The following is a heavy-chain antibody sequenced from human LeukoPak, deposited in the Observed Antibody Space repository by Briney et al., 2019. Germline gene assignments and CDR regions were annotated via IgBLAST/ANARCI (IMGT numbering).Heavy chain of an antibody. Sequence: ASVTVSCKVSGYTLTELSMHWVRQAPGKGLEWMGGFDPEDGETIYAQKFQGRVTMTEDTSTDTAYMELSSLRSEDTAVYYCARTSGAAGYNWFDPWGQGTLVTVSS. CDR3: ARTSGAAGYNWFDP. D-gene: IGHD6-13*01. CDR1: GYTLTELS. V-gene: IGHV1-24*01. CDR2: FDPEDGET. J-gene: IGHJ5*02.